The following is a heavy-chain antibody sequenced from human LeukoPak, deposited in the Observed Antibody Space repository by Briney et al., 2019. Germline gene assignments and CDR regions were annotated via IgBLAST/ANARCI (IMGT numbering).Heavy chain of an antibody. CDR3: AKDWIQFNRVFDCFDS. Sequence: GGSLRLSCATSGFPFETNAMSWVRQAPGKGLEWVATIGNTETFYADSVTGRLTISRDNSKNTVNLQMNRLRVEDTAIYYCAKDWIQFNRVFDCFDSWGQGTLVTVSS. D-gene: IGHD5-18*01. V-gene: IGHV3-23*01. CDR1: GFPFETNA. CDR2: IGNTET. J-gene: IGHJ4*02.